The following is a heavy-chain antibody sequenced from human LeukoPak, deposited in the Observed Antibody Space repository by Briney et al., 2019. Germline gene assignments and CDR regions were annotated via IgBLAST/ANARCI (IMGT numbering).Heavy chain of an antibody. CDR3: AKDWIQFNRVFDCFDS. Sequence: GGSLRLSCATSGFPFETNAMSWVRQAPGKGLEWVATIGNTETFYADSVTGRLTISRDNSKNTVNLQMNRLRVEDTAIYYCAKDWIQFNRVFDCFDSWGQGTLVTVSS. D-gene: IGHD5-18*01. V-gene: IGHV3-23*01. CDR1: GFPFETNA. CDR2: IGNTET. J-gene: IGHJ4*02.